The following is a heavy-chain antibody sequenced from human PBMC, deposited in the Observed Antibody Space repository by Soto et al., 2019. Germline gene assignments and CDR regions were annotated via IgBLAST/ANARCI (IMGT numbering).Heavy chain of an antibody. V-gene: IGHV1-69*01. D-gene: IGHD3-22*01. CDR1: GGIFSSYA. CDR2: IIPIFGTA. CDR3: ARGSSGYVWFNEF. Sequence: QEQLVQSGAEVKKPGSSVKVSCKASGGIFSSYAISWVRQAPGQGLEWMGGIIPIFGTANYAQKFQGRVTITADESTNTAYMDLSRLTSDDTAIYYCARGSSGYVWFNEFWGQGTLVTFSS. J-gene: IGHJ4*02.